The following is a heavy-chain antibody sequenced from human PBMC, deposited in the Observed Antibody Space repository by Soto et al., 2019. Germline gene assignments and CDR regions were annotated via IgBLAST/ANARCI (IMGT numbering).Heavy chain of an antibody. Sequence: QVQLVQSGAEVKKPGSSVKVSCKASGGTFSSYAISWVRQAPGQGLEWMGGIIPIFGTANYAQKFHGRVTITADESTSTAYMELSSLRDEDTSVYYGARGVWRYRLDYYYYGMDVWGQGTKVTV. CDR1: GGTFSSYA. D-gene: IGHD3-16*02. CDR3: ARGVWRYRLDYYYYGMDV. V-gene: IGHV1-69*01. CDR2: IIPIFGTA. J-gene: IGHJ6*01.